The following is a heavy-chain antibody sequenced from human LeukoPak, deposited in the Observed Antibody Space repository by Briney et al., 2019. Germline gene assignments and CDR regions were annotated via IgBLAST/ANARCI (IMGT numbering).Heavy chain of an antibody. V-gene: IGHV3-23*01. CDR1: GFTFSSYA. Sequence: PGGSLRLSCAASGFTFSSYAMSWLRQTPGKGREWVSALSASGGSTYYADSVKGRFTISRDNSKNTLYLQMNSLRAEDTAVYYCKKDLSSRAMYYYDSSGYYFGSATDYWGRGTLVTVSS. CDR2: LSASGGST. CDR3: KKDLSSRAMYYYDSSGYYFGSATDY. D-gene: IGHD3-22*01. J-gene: IGHJ4*02.